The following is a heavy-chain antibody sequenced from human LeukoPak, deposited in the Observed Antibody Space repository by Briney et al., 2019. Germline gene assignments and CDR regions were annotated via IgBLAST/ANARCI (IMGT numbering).Heavy chain of an antibody. Sequence: PSETLSLTCTVSGDSISNYYWTWIRQPPGKGLEWIGYIYYSGSTSYNPSLKSRVTISIDTSKNQFSLLLSSVTAAATAVYYCARERIAVAGFDYWGQGALVTVSS. CDR1: GDSISNYY. J-gene: IGHJ4*02. CDR3: ARERIAVAGFDY. CDR2: IYYSGST. D-gene: IGHD6-19*01. V-gene: IGHV4-59*01.